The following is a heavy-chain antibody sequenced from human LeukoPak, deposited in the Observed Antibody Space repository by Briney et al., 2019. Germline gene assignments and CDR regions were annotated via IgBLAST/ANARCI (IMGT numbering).Heavy chain of an antibody. CDR3: ARHGDYGGLRD. D-gene: IGHD4-23*01. V-gene: IGHV4-34*01. J-gene: IGHJ4*02. CDR1: GGSFSGYY. CDR2: MNHRGST. Sequence: SETLSLTCAVYGGSFSGYYWSWIRQSPGKGLEWIGEMNHRGSTKYNPSLKSRVTISVDTSKNQFSLKLSSVTAADTAVYYCARHGDYGGLRDWGQGTLVTVSS.